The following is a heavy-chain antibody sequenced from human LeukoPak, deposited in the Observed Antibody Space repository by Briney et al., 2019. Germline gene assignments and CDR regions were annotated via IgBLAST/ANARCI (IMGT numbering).Heavy chain of an antibody. CDR3: ARAKYCSGAACFSYYYYGMDV. J-gene: IGHJ6*02. D-gene: IGHD2-15*01. V-gene: IGHV3-21*01. CDR1: GFTFSAYS. CDR2: ISSSGSFI. Sequence: GGSLRLSCAASGFTFSAYSMNWVRQVPGKGLEWVSSISSSGSFIYYADSLRGRFTLSRDNAKNSLYLQMDSLTVEDTAVYYCARAKYCSGAACFSYYYYGMDVWGQGTTVTVSS.